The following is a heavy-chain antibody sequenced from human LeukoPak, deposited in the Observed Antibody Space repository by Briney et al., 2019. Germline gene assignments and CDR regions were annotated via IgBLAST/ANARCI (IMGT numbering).Heavy chain of an antibody. J-gene: IGHJ4*02. D-gene: IGHD6-19*01. CDR2: ISTTGGST. CDR3: ARDLSSGWHYFDY. V-gene: IGHV3-64*01. Sequence: GGSLRLSCAASGFTFSSYAMHWVRQAPGKGLGYVSSISTTGGSTYYANSVKGRFTISRDNSKNTLYLQMGSLRAEDMAVYYCARDLSSGWHYFDYWGQGTLVTVSS. CDR1: GFTFSSYA.